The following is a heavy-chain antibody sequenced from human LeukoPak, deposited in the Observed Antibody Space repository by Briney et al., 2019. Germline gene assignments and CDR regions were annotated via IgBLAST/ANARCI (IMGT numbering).Heavy chain of an antibody. J-gene: IGHJ4*02. CDR1: RHIFSSYG. CDR2: ISAYNGDK. Sequence: ASVKVSCKASRHIFSSYGFSWVRQAPGQGLECMGWISAYNGDKMYAQKLQGRVTMTTDTSTTTAYMKLRSLRSDDTAVYYCARVAERHLDYYFDYWGQGTLVTVSS. D-gene: IGHD6-25*01. V-gene: IGHV1-18*01. CDR3: ARVAERHLDYYFDY.